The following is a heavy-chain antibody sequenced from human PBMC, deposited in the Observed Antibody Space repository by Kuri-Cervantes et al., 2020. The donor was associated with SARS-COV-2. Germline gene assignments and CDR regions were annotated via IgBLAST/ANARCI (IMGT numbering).Heavy chain of an antibody. J-gene: IGHJ6*03. CDR1: GFTFSRNA. D-gene: IGHD3-22*01. V-gene: IGHV3-64*01. CDR3: AKDRDTSGYYYYYMDV. Sequence: GESLKISCAASGFTFSRNAMHWVRQAPGKGLEYVSSISDNGGSTYYANSVKGRFTISRDNSKNTLYLQMDNLRAEDMAVYYFAKDRDTSGYYYYYMDVWGKGTTVTVSS. CDR2: ISDNGGST.